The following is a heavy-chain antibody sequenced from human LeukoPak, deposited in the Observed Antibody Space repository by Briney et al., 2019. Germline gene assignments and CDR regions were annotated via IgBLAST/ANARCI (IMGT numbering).Heavy chain of an antibody. CDR3: AKGSYDSSGYYFPPLDY. CDR1: GFTFSSYA. D-gene: IGHD3-22*01. Sequence: GGSLRLSCAASGFTFSSYAMSGVRQAPGKGLEWVSAISGSGGSTYYADSVKGRFTISRDNSKNTLYLQMNSLRAEDTAVYYCAKGSYDSSGYYFPPLDYWGQGTLVTVSS. J-gene: IGHJ4*02. CDR2: ISGSGGST. V-gene: IGHV3-23*01.